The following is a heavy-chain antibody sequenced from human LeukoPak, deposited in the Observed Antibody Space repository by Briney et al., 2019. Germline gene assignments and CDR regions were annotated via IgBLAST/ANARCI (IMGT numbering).Heavy chain of an antibody. Sequence: GGSLRLSCAASGFTFTIYEMNWVRQAPGKGLEWVSYISSNGITIYYADSVRGRFTISRDNAKNSLYLQMNSLRAEDTAVYYWGRKRFLCLGGGANWFAPGGQGTLVTV. J-gene: IGHJ5*02. CDR1: GFTFTIYE. CDR3: GRKRFLCLGGGANWFAP. V-gene: IGHV3-48*03. CDR2: ISSNGITI. D-gene: IGHD3-10*02.